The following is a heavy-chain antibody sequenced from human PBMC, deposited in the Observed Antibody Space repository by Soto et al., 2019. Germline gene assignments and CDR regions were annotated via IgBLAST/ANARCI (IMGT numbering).Heavy chain of an antibody. Sequence: QVQLVESGGGVVQPGGSLRLSCAASGFVLSGYAMHWVRQAPGKGLEWVAVISFDGKKSYYADSVKGRFAISRDTSQNTLVLQMNSLRPAATAVYYCARPAYCRGGSCYTGPNSFQHWGQCAVVTVSS. V-gene: IGHV3-30*09. D-gene: IGHD2-15*01. CDR1: GFVLSGYA. CDR2: ISFDGKKS. J-gene: IGHJ1*01. CDR3: ARPAYCRGGSCYTGPNSFQH.